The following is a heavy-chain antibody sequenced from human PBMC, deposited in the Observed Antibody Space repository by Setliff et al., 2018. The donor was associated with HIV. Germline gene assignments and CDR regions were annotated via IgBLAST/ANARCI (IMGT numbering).Heavy chain of an antibody. CDR2: ISSSGSTI. CDR1: GFTLSDYY. CDR3: ASSSRGGPYYFDY. D-gene: IGHD6-6*01. J-gene: IGHJ4*02. Sequence: GGSLRLSCAVSGFTLSDYYMSWIRQAPGKGLEWVSYISSSGSTIYYADSVKGRFTISRDNAKNSLYLQMNSLRAEDTAVYYCASSSRGGPYYFDYWGQGTLVTVSS. V-gene: IGHV3-11*01.